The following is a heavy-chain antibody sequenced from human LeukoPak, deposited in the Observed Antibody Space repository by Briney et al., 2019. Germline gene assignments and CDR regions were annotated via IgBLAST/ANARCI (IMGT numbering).Heavy chain of an antibody. Sequence: GWVRQMPGKGLEWIGSIYYSGSTYQNPSLKSRVTISVDTSKNQFSLKLSSVTAADTAVYYCARVPTVTFFDYWGQGTLVTVSS. CDR2: IYYSGST. V-gene: IGHV4-39*07. J-gene: IGHJ4*02. CDR3: ARVPTVTFFDY. D-gene: IGHD4-17*01.